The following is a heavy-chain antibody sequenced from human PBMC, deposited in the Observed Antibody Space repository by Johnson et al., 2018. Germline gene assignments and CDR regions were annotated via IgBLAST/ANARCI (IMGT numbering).Heavy chain of an antibody. CDR3: ARRRDGYCSGADCFIDAFDI. D-gene: IGHD2-15*01. V-gene: IGHV3-48*02. J-gene: IGHJ3*02. Sequence: QLVESGGGLVQPGGSLRLSCAASGFTFSSYSMSWVRQAPGKGLEWISYISSTSSVIYYADSVKGRFTISRDNAKNSLYLQMNSLRDEDTAVYYCARRRDGYCSGADCFIDAFDIWGQGTMVTVSS. CDR2: ISSTSSVI. CDR1: GFTFSSYS.